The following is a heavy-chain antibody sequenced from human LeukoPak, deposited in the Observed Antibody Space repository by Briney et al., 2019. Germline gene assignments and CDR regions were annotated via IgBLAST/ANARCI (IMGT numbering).Heavy chain of an antibody. D-gene: IGHD2-2*01. CDR1: GGSISSSSYY. V-gene: IGHV4-39*07. CDR3: ARGREELVVPAYYFDY. J-gene: IGHJ4*02. CDR2: INHSGST. Sequence: PSETLSLTCTVSGGSISSSSYYWSWIRQPPGKGLEWIGEINHSGSTNYNPSLKSRVTISVDTSKNQFSLKLSSVTAADTAVYYCARGREELVVPAYYFDYWGQGTLVTVSS.